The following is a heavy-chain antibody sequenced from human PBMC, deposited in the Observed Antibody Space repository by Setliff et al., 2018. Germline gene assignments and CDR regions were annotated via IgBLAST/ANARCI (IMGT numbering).Heavy chain of an antibody. D-gene: IGHD3-10*01. CDR2: IYFGGNT. J-gene: IGHJ4*02. Sequence: KASETMSLTCTVPGGSISDNGYFWGWVRQPPGKGLGRIGNIYFGGNTYFNPSCKSRVTMSIDTSNSKFSLKLSSVTAADTATYYCARDRSYYVSGSFTKWFDYWGQGALVTVCS. V-gene: IGHV4-39*07. CDR1: GGSISDNGYF. CDR3: ARDRSYYVSGSFTKWFDY.